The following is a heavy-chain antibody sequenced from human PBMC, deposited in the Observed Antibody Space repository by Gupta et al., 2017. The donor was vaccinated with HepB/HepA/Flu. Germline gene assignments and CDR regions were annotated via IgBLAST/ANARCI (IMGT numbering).Heavy chain of an antibody. CDR1: GFPFSDYY. CDR2: SSSSGSTI. Sequence: QVQLVESGGGLVKPGGSLRLSCAASGFPFSDYYLSWIRQAPGKGLEWVSYSSSSGSTIYYADSVKGRFTISRDNAKNSLYLQMNSLRAEDTAVYYCAREVYSYDLRSYYYYGMDVWGQGTTVTVSS. D-gene: IGHD5-18*01. J-gene: IGHJ6*02. CDR3: AREVYSYDLRSYYYYGMDV. V-gene: IGHV3-11*01.